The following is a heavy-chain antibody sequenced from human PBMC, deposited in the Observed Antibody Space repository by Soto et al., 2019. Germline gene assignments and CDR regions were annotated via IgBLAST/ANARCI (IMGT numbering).Heavy chain of an antibody. CDR2: SRIKANNYIS. CDR1: GFIFSDHY. J-gene: IGHJ4*02. CDR3: VRGFNSFDS. V-gene: IGHV3-72*01. Sequence: EVQLVESGGGLVQPGGSLRLSCATSGFIFSDHYLDWVRQAPGRGLERVGRSRIKANNYISQYAASVQGRFSISRVESKQSLFLEMNSLKTEDTAVYYCVRGFNSFDSWGQGTLVTVSS.